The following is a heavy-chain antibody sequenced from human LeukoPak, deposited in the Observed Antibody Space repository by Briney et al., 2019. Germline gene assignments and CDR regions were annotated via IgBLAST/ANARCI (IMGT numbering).Heavy chain of an antibody. CDR1: GFTFSSYW. CDR2: IKQDGSGK. J-gene: IGHJ4*02. CDR3: AGGQMFTSGGFDD. V-gene: IGHV3-7*05. Sequence: PGGSLRLSCAASGFTFSSYWMTWVRRAPGKGLEWVANIKQDGSGKYYVDSVKGRFTISRDNAKNSLFLQMNSLRVEDTAVYYCAGGQMFTSGGFDDWGQGTLVTVSS. D-gene: IGHD6-19*01.